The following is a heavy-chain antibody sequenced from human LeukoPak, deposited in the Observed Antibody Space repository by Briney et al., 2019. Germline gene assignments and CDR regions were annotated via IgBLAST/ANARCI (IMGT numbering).Heavy chain of an antibody. V-gene: IGHV3-7*01. D-gene: IGHD1-1*01. J-gene: IGHJ4*02. Sequence: PGGSLRLSCAASGFPFSSHWLSWVRQAPGKGLEWVANIKQDGSEKYYVDSVKGRFTISRDNAKNSLYLQMNSLRAEDTAVYYCARDERWGQGTLVTVSS. CDR3: ARDER. CDR2: IKQDGSEK. CDR1: GFPFSSHW.